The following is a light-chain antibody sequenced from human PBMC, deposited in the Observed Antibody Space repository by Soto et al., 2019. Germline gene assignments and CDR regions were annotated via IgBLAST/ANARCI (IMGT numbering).Light chain of an antibody. J-gene: IGKJ1*01. CDR3: QHYNSYSEA. CDR1: LTISSW. V-gene: IGKV1-5*03. CDR2: KGS. Sequence: DIQMTQSPSTLSGSVGDRVTITCRASLTISSWLAWYQQKPGKASKLLIYKGSTLKSGVPSRLSGSGSRTEFTLTISSLQPDDFATYYCQHYNSYSEAFGQGTKV.